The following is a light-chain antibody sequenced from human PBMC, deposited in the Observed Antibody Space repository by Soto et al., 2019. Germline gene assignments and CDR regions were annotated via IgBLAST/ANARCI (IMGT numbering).Light chain of an antibody. J-gene: IGKJ1*01. CDR2: HAS. CDR3: EQYNNYRWT. Sequence: DIQMTQSPSTLSASIGDRVTITCRASQTINNWLAWYQQKPGKAPNLLIYHASNLETGVPSRFNGSAFGTEFTLTISSLQPDDFATYYCEQYNNYRWTFGQVTKVDIK. V-gene: IGKV1-5*01. CDR1: QTINNW.